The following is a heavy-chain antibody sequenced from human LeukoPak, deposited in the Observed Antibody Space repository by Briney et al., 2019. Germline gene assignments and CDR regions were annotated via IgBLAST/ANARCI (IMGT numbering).Heavy chain of an antibody. CDR3: ARGSSNQIFGVDHYLDV. CDR1: GFTFSSYS. V-gene: IGHV3-21*01. Sequence: GGSLRLSCAASGFTFSSYSMNWVRQAPGKGLEWVSSISSSRSYIYYADSVKGRFTISRDNAQDSLYLQMNSLRAEDTAGYYCARGSSNQIFGVDHYLDVWGKGTTVTVSS. D-gene: IGHD3-3*01. CDR2: ISSSRSYI. J-gene: IGHJ6*03.